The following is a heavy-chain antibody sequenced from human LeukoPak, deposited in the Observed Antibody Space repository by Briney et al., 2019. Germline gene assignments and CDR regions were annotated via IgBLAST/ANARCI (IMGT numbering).Heavy chain of an antibody. CDR2: IIPIFGTA. CDR1: GGTFSSYA. Sequence: GASVKVSCKASGGTFSSYAISWVRQAPGQGLEWMGGIIPIFGTANYAQKFQGRVTITADESPSTAYMELSSLRSEDTAGYYCARXXXXVATTEPNAFDIWGQGTMVTVSX. D-gene: IGHD5-12*01. J-gene: IGHJ3*02. V-gene: IGHV1-69*13. CDR3: ARXXXXVATTEPNAFDI.